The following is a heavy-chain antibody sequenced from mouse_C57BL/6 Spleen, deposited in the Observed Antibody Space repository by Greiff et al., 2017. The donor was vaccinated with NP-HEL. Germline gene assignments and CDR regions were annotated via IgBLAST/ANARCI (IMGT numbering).Heavy chain of an antibody. V-gene: IGHV1-18*01. J-gene: IGHJ4*01. Sequence: VQLQQSGPELVKPGASVKIPCKASGYTFTDYNMDWVKQSHGKSLEWIGDINPNNGGTIYNQKFKSKATLTVDKSSSTAYMDRRSLTSEDTAVYYCARTQAMDYWGQGTSVTVSS. CDR1: GYTFTDYN. CDR3: ARTQAMDY. CDR2: INPNNGGT.